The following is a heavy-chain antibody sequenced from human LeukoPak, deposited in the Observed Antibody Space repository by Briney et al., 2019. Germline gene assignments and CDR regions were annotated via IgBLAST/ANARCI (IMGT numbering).Heavy chain of an antibody. V-gene: IGHV3-23*01. CDR3: AKGIGAAAAGALDI. J-gene: IGHJ3*02. CDR2: ISSTSTT. Sequence: PGGSLRLSCAVSGFTFGSYTMNWVRQAPGKGLEWVSHISSTSTTYYADSVKGRFTISRDNSKNTLYLQMNSLRAEDTAVYKCAKGIGAAAAGALDIWGQGTMVTVSS. D-gene: IGHD6-13*01. CDR1: GFTFGSYT.